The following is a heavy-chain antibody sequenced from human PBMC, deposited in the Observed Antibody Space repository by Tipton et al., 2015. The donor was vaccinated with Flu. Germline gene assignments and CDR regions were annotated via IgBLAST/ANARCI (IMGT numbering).Heavy chain of an antibody. CDR1: GYTFTGYY. D-gene: IGHD3-10*01. Sequence: QLVQSGAEVKKPGASVKVSCKASGYTFTGYYMHWVRQAPGQGLEWMGRINPNSGGTNYAQKFQGRVTMTRDTSISTAYMELSRLRSDDTAVYYCARDQMVRFGDHGTRYNWFDPWGQGTLVTVSS. CDR3: ARDQMVRFGDHGTRYNWFDP. V-gene: IGHV1-2*06. CDR2: INPNSGGT. J-gene: IGHJ5*02.